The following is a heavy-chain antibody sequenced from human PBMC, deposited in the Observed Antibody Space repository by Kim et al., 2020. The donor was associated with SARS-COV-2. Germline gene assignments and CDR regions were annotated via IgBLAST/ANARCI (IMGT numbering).Heavy chain of an antibody. Sequence: SVKVSCKASGGTFSSYAISWVRQAPGQGLEWMGGIIPIFGTANYAQKFQGRVTITADESTSTAYMELSSLRSEDTAVYYCASRPYSHQNVDIYGMDVWGQGTTVTVSS. CDR3: ASRPYSHQNVDIYGMDV. D-gene: IGHD5-12*01. V-gene: IGHV1-69*13. CDR2: IIPIFGTA. CDR1: GGTFSSYA. J-gene: IGHJ6*02.